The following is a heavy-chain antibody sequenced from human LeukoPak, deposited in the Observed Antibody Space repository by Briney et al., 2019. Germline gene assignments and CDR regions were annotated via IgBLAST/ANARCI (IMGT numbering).Heavy chain of an antibody. CDR1: GFTFDDYG. V-gene: IGHV3-20*04. J-gene: IGHJ4*02. D-gene: IGHD2-15*01. CDR3: ARDGGDCSGDSCYVDY. CDR2: IKWNGGST. Sequence: GGSLRLSCAAFGFTFDDYGMSWVRQAPGKGLEWVSSIKWNGGSTGYADSVKGRFTISRDNAKNSQYLQMNSLRAEDTALYYCARDGGDCSGDSCYVDYWGQGTLVTVSS.